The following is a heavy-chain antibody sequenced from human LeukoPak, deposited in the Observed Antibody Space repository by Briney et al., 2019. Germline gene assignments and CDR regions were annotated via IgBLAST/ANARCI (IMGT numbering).Heavy chain of an antibody. J-gene: IGHJ4*02. CDR2: ISSNGGST. V-gene: IGHV3-64D*06. D-gene: IGHD6-13*01. CDR1: GFTFSNYP. CDR3: VKDPGYSSSWYFDY. Sequence: GSLRLSCSASGFTFSNYPMYWVRQAPGKGLEYVSGISSNGGSTSYADSVEGRFTISRDNSKNTLYLQMSSLRTEDTAVYYCVKDPGYSSSWYFDYWGQGTLVTVSS.